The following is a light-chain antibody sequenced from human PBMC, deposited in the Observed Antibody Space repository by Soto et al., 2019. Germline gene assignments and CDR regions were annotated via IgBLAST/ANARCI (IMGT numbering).Light chain of an antibody. CDR2: DAS. Sequence: DIQMTQSPSTLSASVGDRVTITCRASQSISSWLAWYQQKLGRAPRLLIYDASSLESGVPSRFSGSGYGTEFTLTIRSLQPDDFATYYCQQYNSYSWTFGQGTKVDIK. V-gene: IGKV1-5*01. J-gene: IGKJ1*01. CDR1: QSISSW. CDR3: QQYNSYSWT.